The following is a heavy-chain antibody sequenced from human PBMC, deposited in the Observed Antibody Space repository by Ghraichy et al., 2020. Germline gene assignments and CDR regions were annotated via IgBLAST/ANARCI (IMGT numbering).Heavy chain of an antibody. CDR2: SQSKAAGGTM. J-gene: IGHJ5*01. D-gene: IGHD3-3*01. CDR3: TTAWHYLWGSGFYHEDS. V-gene: IGHV3-15*01. Sequence: GGSLRLSCAVSGLNFTNAWMSWVRQTPGMGLEWVGRSQSKAAGGTMDYAAPVKGRFIMSRDDSENTLSLVMNNLKVEDTGIYYCTTAWHYLWGSGFYHEDSWGHGTLVTVSS. CDR1: GLNFTNAW.